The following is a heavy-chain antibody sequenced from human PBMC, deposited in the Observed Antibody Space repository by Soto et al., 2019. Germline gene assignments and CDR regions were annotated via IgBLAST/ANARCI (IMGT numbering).Heavy chain of an antibody. CDR2: IYYSGST. J-gene: IGHJ4*02. CDR1: VDSISTSY. CDR3: ARDRPGWEPTIGPSFDF. D-gene: IGHD1-26*01. Sequence: SETLSITCTVSVDSISTSYLSWIRQPPVKGLEWIGYIYYSGSTTYNPSRKSRVTMSVVTSKNQFSLKLSAVTAADTAVYYCARDRPGWEPTIGPSFDFWGQGILVTVSS. V-gene: IGHV4-59*01.